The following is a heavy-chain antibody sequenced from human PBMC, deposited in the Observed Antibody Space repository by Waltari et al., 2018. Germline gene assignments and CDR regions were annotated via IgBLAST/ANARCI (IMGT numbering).Heavy chain of an antibody. Sequence: QVQLVQSGAEVKKPGSSVKVSCKASGGPFSSYAISWVRQAPGQGLEWMGRIIPILGIANYAQKFQGRVTITADESTSTAYMELSSLRSEDTAVYYCARGPTSSYWYFDLWGRGTLVTVSS. CDR2: IIPILGIA. D-gene: IGHD2-2*01. CDR3: ARGPTSSYWYFDL. J-gene: IGHJ2*01. V-gene: IGHV1-69*04. CDR1: GGPFSSYA.